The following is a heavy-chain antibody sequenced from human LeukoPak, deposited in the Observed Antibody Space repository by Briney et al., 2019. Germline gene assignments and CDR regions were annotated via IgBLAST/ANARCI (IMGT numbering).Heavy chain of an antibody. CDR2: IYYSGST. CDR3: ARTVGSSTRYNWFDP. CDR1: GGSISSGGYY. Sequence: PSQTLSLTCTVSGGSISSGGYYWSWIRQHPGKGLEWIGYIYYSGSTYYNPSLKSRVTISVDTSKNRFSLKLSSVTAADTAVYYCARTVGSSTRYNWFDPWGQGTLVTVSS. V-gene: IGHV4-31*03. D-gene: IGHD2-2*01. J-gene: IGHJ5*02.